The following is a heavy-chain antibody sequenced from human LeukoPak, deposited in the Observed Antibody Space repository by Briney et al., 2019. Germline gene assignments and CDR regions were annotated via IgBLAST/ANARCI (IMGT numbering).Heavy chain of an antibody. CDR3: AREVGYCSSTSCSSRNFQH. CDR1: GYTFTGYY. Sequence: ASVKVSCKASGYTFTGYYMHWVRQAPVQGLEWMGWINPNSGGTNYAQKFQGRVTMTRDTSISTAYMELSRLRADDTAVYHCAREVGYCSSTSCSSRNFQHWGQGTLVTVSS. D-gene: IGHD2-2*01. V-gene: IGHV1-2*02. J-gene: IGHJ1*01. CDR2: INPNSGGT.